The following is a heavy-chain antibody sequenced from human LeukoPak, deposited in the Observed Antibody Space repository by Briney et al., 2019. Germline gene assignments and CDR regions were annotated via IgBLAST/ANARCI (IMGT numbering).Heavy chain of an antibody. CDR3: ARGGRYYDSSGYYSLGY. CDR2: IYPGDSDT. V-gene: IGHV5-51*01. J-gene: IGHJ4*02. CDR1: GSSFTSYW. D-gene: IGHD3-22*01. Sequence: GESLKISCKGSGSSFTSYWIGWVRQLPGKGLEWMGIIYPGDSDTRYSPSFQGQVTISADKSISTAYLQWSSLKASDTAMYYCARGGRYYDSSGYYSLGYWGQGTLVTVSS.